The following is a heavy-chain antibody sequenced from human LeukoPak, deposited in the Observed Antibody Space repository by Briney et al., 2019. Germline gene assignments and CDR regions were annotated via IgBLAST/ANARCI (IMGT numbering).Heavy chain of an antibody. CDR1: GFTFSSFW. J-gene: IGHJ6*02. CDR2: IKRDGSEK. Sequence: GGSLRLSCAASGFTFSSFWMSWVRQALGKGLEWVANIKRDGSEKYLLDSVKGRFTISRDNAKNSLYLQMNSLRAEDTAVYYCARENVDSNGMDVWGQGTTVTVSS. V-gene: IGHV3-7*01. CDR3: ARENVDSNGMDV. D-gene: IGHD3/OR15-3a*01.